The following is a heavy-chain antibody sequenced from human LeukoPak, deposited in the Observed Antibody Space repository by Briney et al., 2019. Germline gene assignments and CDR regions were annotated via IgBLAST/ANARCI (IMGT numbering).Heavy chain of an antibody. CDR1: GGSISSGSYY. D-gene: IGHD3-9*01. CDR2: IYTSGST. J-gene: IGHJ4*02. CDR3: ARDLDDILTGPASFALGY. V-gene: IGHV4-61*02. Sequence: SQTLSLTCTVSGGSISSGSYYWSWIRQPAGKGLEWTGRIYTSGSTNYNPSLKSRVTISVDTSKNQFSLKLSSVTAADTAVYYCARDLDDILTGPASFALGYWGQGTLVTVSS.